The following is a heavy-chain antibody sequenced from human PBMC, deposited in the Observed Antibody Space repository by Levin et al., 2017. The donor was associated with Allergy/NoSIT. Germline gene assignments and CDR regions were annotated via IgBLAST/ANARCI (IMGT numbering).Heavy chain of an antibody. D-gene: IGHD1-26*01. Sequence: GESLKISCAASGFTFSDYYMSWIRQAPGKGLEWISYISSSGTTPYYAGSVKGRFTISRDNADNSLFLQMNSLRVEDTAIYYCARGRAGATDDDGFDIWGQGTMLTVSS. CDR1: GFTFSDYY. CDR2: ISSSGTTP. J-gene: IGHJ3*02. CDR3: ARGRAGATDDDGFDI. V-gene: IGHV3-11*01.